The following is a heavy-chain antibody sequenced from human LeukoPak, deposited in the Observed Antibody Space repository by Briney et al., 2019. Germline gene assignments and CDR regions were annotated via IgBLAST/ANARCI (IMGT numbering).Heavy chain of an antibody. D-gene: IGHD3-22*01. CDR3: ARDLYYYDSSGYPFDY. Sequence: ASVKVSCKASGYTFTSYGISWVRQAPGQGLEWMGWISVYNGNTNYAQKFQGRVTMTRDMSTSTVYMELSSLRSEDTAVYYCARDLYYYDSSGYPFDYWGQGTLVTVSS. V-gene: IGHV1-18*01. CDR1: GYTFTSYG. J-gene: IGHJ4*02. CDR2: ISVYNGNT.